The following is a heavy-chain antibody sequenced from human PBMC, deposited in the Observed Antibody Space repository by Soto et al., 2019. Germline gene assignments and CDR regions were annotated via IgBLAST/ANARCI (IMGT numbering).Heavy chain of an antibody. D-gene: IGHD3-22*01. J-gene: IGHJ3*02. CDR3: AREVYNYDSTYAFDI. Sequence: GASVKVSCKASGYTFTGYYMHWVRQAPGQGLEWMGIINPSGGSTRYAQKFQGRVTMTRDTSTSTVYMELSSLRSEDTAVYYCAREVYNYDSTYAFDIWGQGTMVTVSS. V-gene: IGHV1-46*01. CDR1: GYTFTGYY. CDR2: INPSGGST.